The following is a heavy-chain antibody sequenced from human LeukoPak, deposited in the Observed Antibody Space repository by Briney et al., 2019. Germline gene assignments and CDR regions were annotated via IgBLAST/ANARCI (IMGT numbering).Heavy chain of an antibody. CDR1: GYTFTSYD. CDR2: MNPNSGNT. Sequence: ASVKVSCKASGYTFTSYDINWVRQATGQGLEWMGWMNPNSGNTGYAQKFQGRVTMTRNTSISTAYMELSSLRSADTAVYYCARSLPRILVVIAAGYYYGLDVWGQGTTITVSS. V-gene: IGHV1-8*01. CDR3: ARSLPRILVVIAAGYYYGLDV. D-gene: IGHD2-21*01. J-gene: IGHJ6*02.